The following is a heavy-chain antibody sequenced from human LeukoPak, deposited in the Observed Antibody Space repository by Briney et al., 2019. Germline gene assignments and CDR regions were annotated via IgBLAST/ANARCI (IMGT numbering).Heavy chain of an antibody. Sequence: PSETLSLTCAVYGTSFGEFYWSWVRQTPGKGLEWIGEVNESGSTNYNPSLKSRVTISVDTSKNQFSLRLGSVTAADTAVYYCARYRGSGLGGYYYYMDVWGKGTTVTISS. D-gene: IGHD3-10*01. CDR1: GTSFGEFY. CDR2: VNESGST. CDR3: ARYRGSGLGGYYYYMDV. V-gene: IGHV4-34*01. J-gene: IGHJ6*03.